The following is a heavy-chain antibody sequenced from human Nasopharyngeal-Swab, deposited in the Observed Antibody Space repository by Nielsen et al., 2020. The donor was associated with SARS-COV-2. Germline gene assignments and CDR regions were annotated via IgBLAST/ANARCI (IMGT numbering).Heavy chain of an antibody. CDR3: ARGPADCSGGSCYASHMDV. J-gene: IGHJ6*03. CDR1: GYTFTSYY. V-gene: IGHV1-46*01. Sequence: ASVKVSCKASGYTFTSYYMHWVRQAPGQGLEWMGIINPSGGSTSYAQKFQGRVTMTRDTSTSTVYMELSSLRSEDTAVYSCARGPADCSGGSCYASHMDVWGKGTTVTVSS. CDR2: INPSGGST. D-gene: IGHD2-15*01.